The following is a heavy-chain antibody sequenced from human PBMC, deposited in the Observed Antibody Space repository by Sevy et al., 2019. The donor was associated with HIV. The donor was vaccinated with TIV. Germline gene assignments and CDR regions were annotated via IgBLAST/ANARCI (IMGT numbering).Heavy chain of an antibody. J-gene: IGHJ6*02. CDR3: AREGYYYRSGTYRPPNYYGMDV. D-gene: IGHD3-10*01. CDR1: GYTFSSYG. CDR2: ISDYNGYT. V-gene: IGHV1-18*01. Sequence: ASVKVSCKASGYTFSSYGISWVRQAPGQGLEWMGWISDYNGYTNYAPKFQGRVTMSTETSTRTAYMELRSLRSDDTAVYFCAREGYYYRSGTYRPPNYYGMDVWGQGTAVTVSS.